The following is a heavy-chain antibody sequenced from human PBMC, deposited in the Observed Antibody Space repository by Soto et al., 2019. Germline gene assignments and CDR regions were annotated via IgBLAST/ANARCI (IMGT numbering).Heavy chain of an antibody. CDR1: GYSFPTSS. D-gene: IGHD3-22*01. CDR2: IDLTDSCT. J-gene: IGHJ4*02. V-gene: IGHV5-10-1*01. Sequence: ESPKTSFKGSGYSFPTSSITWVRQIPGKGLEWMGRIDLTDSCTSYSPSFQGHISFSADRSINTTYLHWSSLRASDTAMYYCARXGGAHYLSSGYHYALDYWGQGTPVTVSS. CDR3: ARXGGAHYLSSGYHYALDY.